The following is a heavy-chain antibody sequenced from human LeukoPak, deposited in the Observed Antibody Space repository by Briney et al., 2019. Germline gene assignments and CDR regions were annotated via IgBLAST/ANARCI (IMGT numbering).Heavy chain of an antibody. CDR1: GFTFSSYG. J-gene: IGHJ4*02. CDR3: AKDRDSSGVDY. D-gene: IGHD3-22*01. CDR2: ISYDGSNK. Sequence: GGSLRLSCAASGFTFSSYGMHWVRQAPGKGLEWVAVISYDGSNKYYADSVKGRFTISRDNSKNTLYLQMNSLRAEDTAVYYCAKDRDSSGVDYWGQGTLVTVSS. V-gene: IGHV3-30*18.